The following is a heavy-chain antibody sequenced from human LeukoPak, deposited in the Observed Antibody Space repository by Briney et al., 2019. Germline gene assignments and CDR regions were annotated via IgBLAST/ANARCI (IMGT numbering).Heavy chain of an antibody. CDR2: ISSSSSYI. V-gene: IGHV3-21*01. CDR1: GFTFSSYS. J-gene: IGHJ4*02. D-gene: IGHD3-22*01. CDR3: ARGALPPDVYYYDSSGYLGNYYFDY. Sequence: PGGSLRLSCAASGFTFSSYSMNWVRQAPGKGLEWVSSISSSSSYIYYADSVKGRFTISRDNAKNSLYLQMNSLRAEDTAVYYCARGALPPDVYYYDSSGYLGNYYFDYWGQGTLVTVSS.